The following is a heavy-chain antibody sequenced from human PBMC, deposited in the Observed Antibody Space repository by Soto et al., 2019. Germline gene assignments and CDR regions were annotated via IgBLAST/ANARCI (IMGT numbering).Heavy chain of an antibody. Sequence: EVQLLESGGGLVQPGGSLRLSCAAAGFTFSNYALTWVRQSPGTGLEWVSTFSGSGGSTYYADSVRGRFTISRDNSKNTLFLQMNSLRVKDTAIYYCARDWTGDTCPCLDVWGQGTTVSVSS. CDR2: FSGSGGST. D-gene: IGHD3-3*01. V-gene: IGHV3-23*01. J-gene: IGHJ6*02. CDR3: ARDWTGDTCPCLDV. CDR1: GFTFSNYA.